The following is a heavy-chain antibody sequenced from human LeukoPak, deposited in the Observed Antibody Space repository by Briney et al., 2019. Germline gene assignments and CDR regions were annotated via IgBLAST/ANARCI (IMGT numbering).Heavy chain of an antibody. J-gene: IGHJ5*02. CDR3: AREVAAGTNLNWFDP. CDR2: ISYSGST. CDR1: GGSISSYY. V-gene: IGHV4-59*01. D-gene: IGHD2-15*01. Sequence: PSETLSLTCTVSGGSISSYYCIWIRQPPGKGLEWIGYISYSGSTNFNPSLKSRVTISGDTSKNQFSLKLSSVTAGDTPVYYCAREVAAGTNLNWFDPWGQGTLVTVSS.